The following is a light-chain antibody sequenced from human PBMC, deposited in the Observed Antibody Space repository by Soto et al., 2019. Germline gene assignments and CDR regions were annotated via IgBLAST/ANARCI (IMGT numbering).Light chain of an antibody. J-gene: IGLJ1*01. CDR3: QVWESSRDHPGTYV. Sequence: QSVFFQPLSASGTTGQSVTISCTGTISVVGGYSYVSWYHQLPGKHPKLMIYDESDRPSAIPERFSGSNSGNAGTLTISRVEAVDEVDYYCQVWESSRDHPGTYVFGAGTKVTVL. V-gene: IGLV2-8*01. CDR2: DES. CDR1: ISVVGGYSY.